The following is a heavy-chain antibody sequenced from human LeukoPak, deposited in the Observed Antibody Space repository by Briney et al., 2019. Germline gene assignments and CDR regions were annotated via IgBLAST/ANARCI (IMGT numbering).Heavy chain of an antibody. CDR1: GFIFSNYW. CDR3: ARDSGYEGNFDY. D-gene: IGHD5-12*01. Sequence: GGSLRLSCATSGFIFSNYWMSWVRQAPGKGLEWVSSISSSSSYIYYADSVKGRFTISRDNAKNSLYLQMNSLRAEDTAVYYCARDSGYEGNFDYWGQGTLVTVSS. CDR2: ISSSSSYI. J-gene: IGHJ4*02. V-gene: IGHV3-21*01.